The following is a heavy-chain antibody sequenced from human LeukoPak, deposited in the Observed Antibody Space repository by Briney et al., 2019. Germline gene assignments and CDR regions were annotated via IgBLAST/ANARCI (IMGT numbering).Heavy chain of an antibody. CDR1: GFPFSSHG. CDR2: ISSSGSTI. J-gene: IGHJ4*02. Sequence: PGGSLRLSCAGSGFPFSSHGMNWVRQAPGKGLEWVSYISSSGSTIYYADSVKGRFTISRDNAKNSLYLQMNSLRAEDTAVYYCARRNFMVRGVIITEYYFDYWGQGTLVTVSS. CDR3: ARRNFMVRGVIITEYYFDY. D-gene: IGHD3-10*01. V-gene: IGHV3-48*03.